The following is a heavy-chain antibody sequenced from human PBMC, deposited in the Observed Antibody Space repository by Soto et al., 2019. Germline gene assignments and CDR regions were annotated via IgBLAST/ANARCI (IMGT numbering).Heavy chain of an antibody. V-gene: IGHV3-23*01. CDR3: AKDKVERPIARPEIYFDY. CDR2: ISGSGGST. Sequence: GGSLRLSCAASGFTFSSYAMSWVRQAPGKGLEWVSAISGSGGSTYYADSVKGRFTISRDNSKNTLYLQMNSLRAEDTAVYYCAKDKVERPIARPEIYFDYWGQGTLVTVSS. CDR1: GFTFSSYA. J-gene: IGHJ4*02. D-gene: IGHD6-6*01.